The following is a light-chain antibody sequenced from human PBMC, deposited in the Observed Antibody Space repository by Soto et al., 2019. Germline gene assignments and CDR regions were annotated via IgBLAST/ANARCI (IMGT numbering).Light chain of an antibody. CDR3: QQSYRSLYT. Sequence: DIQMTQFPSSLSASVGDRVTITCRASENIRGYLNWYQQRPGKAPWFLIHAASSLEAGVPSRFSGSGSGTDFTLTITSLQPEDFATYYCQQSYRSLYTFGQGTKLEIE. J-gene: IGKJ2*01. V-gene: IGKV1-39*01. CDR1: ENIRGY. CDR2: AAS.